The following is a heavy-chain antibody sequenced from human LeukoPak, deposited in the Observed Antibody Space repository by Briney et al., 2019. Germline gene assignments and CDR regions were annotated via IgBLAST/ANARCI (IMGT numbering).Heavy chain of an antibody. V-gene: IGHV4-4*07. CDR2: IYTNGAT. J-gene: IGHJ4*02. D-gene: IGHD4-11*01. Sequence: PSETLSLTCTVSGSSVNHYYWNWLRQPPGKGLEWIGRIYTNGATNYNPSLKSRVTISQDTSKNQLSLKLTSVTAADTAVYYCASLALHPASGQFDYWGQGTLVTVSS. CDR3: ASLALHPASGQFDY. CDR1: GSSVNHYY.